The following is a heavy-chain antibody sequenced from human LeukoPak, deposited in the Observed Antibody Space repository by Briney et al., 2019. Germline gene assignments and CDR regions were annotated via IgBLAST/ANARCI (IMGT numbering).Heavy chain of an antibody. V-gene: IGHV3-48*03. J-gene: IGHJ4*02. CDR1: GFIFSSYG. Sequence: GGSLRLSCAASGFIFSSYGMNWVRQAPGKGLEWVSYISRSGSTKYYADSVKGRFTISRDNAKNSLYLQMNSLRAEDTAVYYCVRVSYSNYRYFDYWGQGTLVTVSS. CDR2: ISRSGSTK. D-gene: IGHD4-11*01. CDR3: VRVSYSNYRYFDY.